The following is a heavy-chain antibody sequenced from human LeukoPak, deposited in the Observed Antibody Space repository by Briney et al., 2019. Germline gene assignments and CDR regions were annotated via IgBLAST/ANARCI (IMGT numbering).Heavy chain of an antibody. CDR2: ISKDGSDK. D-gene: IGHD1-7*01. Sequence: PGGSLRLSCAASGFTFSDYAMHCVRQAPGKGLEWVAVISKDGSDKYYPGSVRGRFTISRDNSKNTIYLQMDSLRAEDTAIYYCARDYWWNYDYWGQGTLVTVSS. J-gene: IGHJ4*02. V-gene: IGHV3-30-3*01. CDR1: GFTFSDYA. CDR3: ARDYWWNYDY.